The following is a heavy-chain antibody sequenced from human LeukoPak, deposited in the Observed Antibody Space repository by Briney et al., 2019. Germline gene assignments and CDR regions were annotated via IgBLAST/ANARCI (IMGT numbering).Heavy chain of an antibody. CDR2: ISAYNSNT. CDR1: GYTFTSYG. D-gene: IGHD2-15*01. V-gene: IGHV1-18*01. Sequence: GASVKVSCKASGYTFTSYGISWVRQAPGHGLEWMGWISAYNSNTNYAPRLQCRVPLTTATATSTAYMELRSLRSDDTAVYYCARAYCSGGSCYSRADYWGQGTLVTVSS. CDR3: ARAYCSGGSCYSRADY. J-gene: IGHJ4*02.